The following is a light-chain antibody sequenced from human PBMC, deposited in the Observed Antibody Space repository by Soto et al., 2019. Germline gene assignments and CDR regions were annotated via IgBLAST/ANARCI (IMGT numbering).Light chain of an antibody. CDR1: SSDVGGYHY. J-gene: IGLJ1*01. CDR2: DVS. V-gene: IGLV2-14*01. Sequence: QSVLTQPASVSGSPGQSITISCTGTSSDVGGYHYVSWYQQHPGKAPTLMIYDVSNRPSGVSNRFSGSKSGNTASLTISGLQAEDEADYYCSSYTSSSTYVFGTGTKLTVL. CDR3: SSYTSSSTYV.